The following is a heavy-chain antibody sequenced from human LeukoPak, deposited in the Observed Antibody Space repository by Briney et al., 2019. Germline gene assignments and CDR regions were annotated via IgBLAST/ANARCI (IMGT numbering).Heavy chain of an antibody. CDR1: GGSISSYY. V-gene: IGHV4-4*07. CDR3: ARDGWYNWNPGWFDP. J-gene: IGHJ5*02. Sequence: PSETLSLTCTVSGGSISSYYWSWIRQPAGKGLEWIGRIYTTGSTNYNPSLKSRITMSVDTSKNQFSLKLSSVTAADTAVYYCARDGWYNWNPGWFDPWGQGTLVTVSS. CDR2: IYTTGST. D-gene: IGHD1-20*01.